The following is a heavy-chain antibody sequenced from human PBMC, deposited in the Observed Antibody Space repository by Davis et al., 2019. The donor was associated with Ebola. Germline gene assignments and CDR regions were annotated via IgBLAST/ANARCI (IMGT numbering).Heavy chain of an antibody. J-gene: IGHJ4*02. CDR3: TRLEYTNGWFYFDS. D-gene: IGHD2-8*01. Sequence: SGPTLAKPTHTLTLTCTFSGFSLSTRGMGVGWIRQPPGKALESLGFIFCDDDRRYSPYLKSRLTITKDTSKNQVVLTMTNMDPADTATYYCTRLEYTNGWFYFDSWGQGSLVTVSS. CDR1: GFSLSTRGMG. V-gene: IGHV2-5*02. CDR2: IFCDDDR.